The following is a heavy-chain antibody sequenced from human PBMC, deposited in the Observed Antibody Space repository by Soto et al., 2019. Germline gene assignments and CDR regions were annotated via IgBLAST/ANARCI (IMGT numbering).Heavy chain of an antibody. D-gene: IGHD2-21*02. CDR1: GFSLSTTGVG. J-gene: IGHJ5*02. CDR3: AHRQVSIVVTGDNWFAP. CDR2: IYWHDDN. V-gene: IGHV2-5*01. Sequence: QITLKESGPTLVKPTQTLTLTCTFSGFSLSTTGVGVGWIRQPPGKALEWLALIYWHDDNRYSPSLKSRLTITKDPSKTQVVLTVTNMDPLDTATYYCAHRQVSIVVTGDNWFAPWGQGNLVTVSS.